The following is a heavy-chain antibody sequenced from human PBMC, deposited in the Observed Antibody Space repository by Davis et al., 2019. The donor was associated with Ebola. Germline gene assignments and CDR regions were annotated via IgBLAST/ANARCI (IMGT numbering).Heavy chain of an antibody. J-gene: IGHJ6*02. CDR2: IGTYGDT. V-gene: IGHV3-13*01. D-gene: IGHD6-13*01. Sequence: PGGSLRLSCAASGFTFSMFDMHWVRQITGKRLEWVSAIGTYGDTYYPGSVKGRFTISRDDAKNSLYLDITSLKVEDTAVYYCARDRGAAAGIQGAYYYYGMEVWGQGTRVTVSS. CDR3: ARDRGAAAGIQGAYYYYGMEV. CDR1: GFTFSMFD.